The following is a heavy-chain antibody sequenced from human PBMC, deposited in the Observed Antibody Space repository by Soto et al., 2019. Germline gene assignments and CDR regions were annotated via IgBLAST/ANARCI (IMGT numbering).Heavy chain of an antibody. V-gene: IGHV3-30*03. D-gene: IGHD1-1*01. Sequence: QVQLVESGGGVVQPGRSLRLSCAASGFTFSSYGMHWVRQAPGKGLEWVAVISDDGSNKYYADSVKGRFTISRDNSKNTLYRQMNSLRAEDTAVYYCATPKRYPERRGVGDYGGQGTLVTVSS. CDR3: ATPKRYPERRGVGDY. CDR1: GFTFSSYG. CDR2: ISDDGSNK. J-gene: IGHJ4*02.